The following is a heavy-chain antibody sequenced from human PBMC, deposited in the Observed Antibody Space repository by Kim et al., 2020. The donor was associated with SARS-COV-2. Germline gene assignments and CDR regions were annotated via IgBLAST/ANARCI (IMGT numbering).Heavy chain of an antibody. Sequence: ETIYAQKFQGRVTMTEDTSTDTAYMELSSLRSEDTAVYYCATDLRLLPGYWGQGTLVTVSS. J-gene: IGHJ4*02. CDR3: ATDLRLLPGY. V-gene: IGHV1-24*01. D-gene: IGHD2-15*01. CDR2: ET.